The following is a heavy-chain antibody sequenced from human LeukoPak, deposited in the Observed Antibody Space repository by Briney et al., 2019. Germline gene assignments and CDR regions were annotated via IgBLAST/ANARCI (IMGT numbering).Heavy chain of an antibody. D-gene: IGHD2-2*02. V-gene: IGHV1-2*02. Sequence: GASVKVSCKTSGFTFTAYSMHWVRQAPGQGLEWMGWINANSGGTNYAQKFQGRVTITRNTSISTAYMELSSLRSEDTAVYYCARDIRGFDPWGQGTLVTVSS. J-gene: IGHJ5*02. CDR2: INANSGGT. CDR1: GFTFTAYS. CDR3: ARDIRGFDP.